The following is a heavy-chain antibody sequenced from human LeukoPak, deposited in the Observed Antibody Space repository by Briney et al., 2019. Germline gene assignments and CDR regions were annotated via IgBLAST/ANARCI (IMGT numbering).Heavy chain of an antibody. CDR3: ARDEDVVATIPSFFDY. CDR1: GFTFSDYY. J-gene: IGHJ4*02. Sequence: GGSLRLSCAASGFTFSDYYMSWIRQAPGKGLEWVSYISSSGSTIYYADSVKGRFTIFRDNAKKSLYLQMKSLRAEDTAVYYCARDEDVVATIPSFFDYWGQGTLVTVSS. D-gene: IGHD5-12*01. CDR2: ISSSGSTI. V-gene: IGHV3-11*01.